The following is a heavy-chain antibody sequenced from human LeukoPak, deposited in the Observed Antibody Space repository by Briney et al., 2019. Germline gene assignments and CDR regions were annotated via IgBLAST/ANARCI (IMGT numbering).Heavy chain of an antibody. Sequence: GGSLRLSCAASGFTFSSYDMHWVRQATGKGLEWVSAIGTAGDTYYPGSVKGRFTISRENAKNSLYLQMNSLRAEDTAVYYCARVPLCGGDCYNLDFDYWGQGTLVTVSS. CDR3: ARVPLCGGDCYNLDFDY. J-gene: IGHJ4*02. CDR1: GFTFSSYD. CDR2: IGTAGDT. D-gene: IGHD2-21*02. V-gene: IGHV3-13*01.